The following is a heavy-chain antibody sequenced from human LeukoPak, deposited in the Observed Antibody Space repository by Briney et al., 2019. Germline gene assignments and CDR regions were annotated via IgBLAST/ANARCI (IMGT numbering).Heavy chain of an antibody. CDR1: GYSISSAYS. CDR2: ISHSGST. CDR3: AKEVRPTLHYYYYHMDV. Sequence: SETLSLTCGVSGYSISSAYSWGWIRQPPGKGLEWIGSISHSGSTYYNPSLKSRVSMSVDTSKNQFSLRLTSLTAADTAVYYWAKEVRPTLHYYYYHMDVLGKGTTVTVSS. J-gene: IGHJ6*03. D-gene: IGHD3-10*01. V-gene: IGHV4-38-2*02.